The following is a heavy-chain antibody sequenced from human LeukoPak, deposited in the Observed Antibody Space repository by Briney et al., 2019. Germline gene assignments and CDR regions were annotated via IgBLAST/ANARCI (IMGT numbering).Heavy chain of an antibody. CDR2: IYYSGST. CDR1: GGPISSGGYY. Sequence: SQTLSLTCTVSGGPISSGGYYWSWIRQYPGKGLEWIGYIYYSGSTYYNPSLKSRVTISVDTSKNQFSLKLSSVTAADTAVYYCARVGSSRPLDVWGQGTTVTVSS. V-gene: IGHV4-31*03. D-gene: IGHD6-13*01. CDR3: ARVGSSRPLDV. J-gene: IGHJ6*02.